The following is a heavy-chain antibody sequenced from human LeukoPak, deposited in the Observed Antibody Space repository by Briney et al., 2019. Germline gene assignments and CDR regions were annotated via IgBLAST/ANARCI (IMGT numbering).Heavy chain of an antibody. J-gene: IGHJ4*02. Sequence: QPGGSLRLSCAASGFTISSYGMSWVRQAPGKGLEWVSAISGSGGSTYSSDSVKGRFTISRDNSRNTLYLQMNSLRVEDTAEYYCAKGYSGYYAMYYFDYWGQGTRVTVSS. V-gene: IGHV3-23*01. D-gene: IGHD3-22*01. CDR1: GFTISSYG. CDR3: AKGYSGYYAMYYFDY. CDR2: ISGSGGST.